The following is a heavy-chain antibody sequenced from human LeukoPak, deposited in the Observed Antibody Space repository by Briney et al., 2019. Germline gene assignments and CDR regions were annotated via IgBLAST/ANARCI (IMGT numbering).Heavy chain of an antibody. D-gene: IGHD2-8*01. V-gene: IGHV3-66*01. CDR2: IYSAAST. CDR1: GFTVSSNY. CDR3: ATLYAGSTDY. Sequence: GGSLRLSCAASGFTVSSNYMMWVRQAPGKGLEWVSVIYSAASTYYADSAKGRFTIYRDNAKNTLYLQMNSLKAEDTAVYYCATLYAGSTDYWGRGTLVTVSS. J-gene: IGHJ4*02.